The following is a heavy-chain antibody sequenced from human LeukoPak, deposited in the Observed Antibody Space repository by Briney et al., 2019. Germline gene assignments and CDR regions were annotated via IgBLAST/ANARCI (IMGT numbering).Heavy chain of an antibody. CDR1: GFTFSTYD. D-gene: IGHD3-22*01. CDR2: IGGGVDT. Sequence: HTGGSRRLSSAASGFTFSTYDFHCVRQAAGKGLEWVSAIGGGVDTYYPGSVRGRFTISRENAKNFLYLQMDRLSAGDTAVYYCVREGLDYYDRSLAHFDYWGQGTLVTVSS. V-gene: IGHV3-13*04. CDR3: VREGLDYYDRSLAHFDY. J-gene: IGHJ4*02.